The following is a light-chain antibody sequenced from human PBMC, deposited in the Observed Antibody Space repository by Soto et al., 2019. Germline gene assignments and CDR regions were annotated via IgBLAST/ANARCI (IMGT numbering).Light chain of an antibody. CDR2: WAS. CDR3: QQYYNIPYT. Sequence: DIVMTQSPDSLAVSLGERATINCKSSQSVFYSSNNKNYLAWYQQKPGQPPKLLIYWASTRESGVPDRFSGSGSVADFTLTISSLRAEDVAVYYCQQYYNIPYTFGQGTKLEIK. J-gene: IGKJ2*01. V-gene: IGKV4-1*01. CDR1: QSVFYSSNNKNY.